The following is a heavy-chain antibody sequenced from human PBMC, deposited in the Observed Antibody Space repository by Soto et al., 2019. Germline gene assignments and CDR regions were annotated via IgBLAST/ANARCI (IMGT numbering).Heavy chain of an antibody. CDR3: MRSHGAY. Sequence: ESGPGLVKTSETLSLTCTVSGGSVSSGPYHWNWVRQPPGKGLEWIGHISYSGTANYNPSLRGRVIMATDTSMNQFSLRLTSVTAADTAVYYCMRSHGAYWGQGALVTVSP. CDR2: ISYSGTA. D-gene: IGHD2-8*01. V-gene: IGHV4-61*01. CDR1: GGSVSSGPYH. J-gene: IGHJ4*02.